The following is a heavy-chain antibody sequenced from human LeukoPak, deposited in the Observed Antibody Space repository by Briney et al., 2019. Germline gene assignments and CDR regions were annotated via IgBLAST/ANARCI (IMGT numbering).Heavy chain of an antibody. D-gene: IGHD3-10*01. V-gene: IGHV3-7*05. CDR1: GFTFSSYW. CDR2: IQQDGSEK. J-gene: IGHJ4*02. CDR3: VRDGSGWDY. Sequence: PGGSLRLSCAASGFTFSSYWMSWVRQAPGTGLEWVANIQQDGSEKYYVDSVKGRFTISRDNAKNLLYLQMNSLRAEDTAMYYCVRDGSGWDYWGQGILVTVSS.